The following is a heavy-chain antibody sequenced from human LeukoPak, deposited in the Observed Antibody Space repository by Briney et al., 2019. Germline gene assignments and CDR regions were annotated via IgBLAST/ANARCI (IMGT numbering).Heavy chain of an antibody. J-gene: IGHJ4*02. D-gene: IGHD2-15*01. CDR1: GFTFSSYS. CDR2: ISSSSSYI. V-gene: IGHV3-21*01. Sequence: SGGSLRLSCAASGFTFSSYSMNWVRQAPGKGLEWVSSISSSSSYIYYADSVKGRFTISRDNAKNSLYLQMNSLRAEDTAVYYCARGRDIVVVVAAIDYWGQGTLVTVSS. CDR3: ARGRDIVVVVAAIDY.